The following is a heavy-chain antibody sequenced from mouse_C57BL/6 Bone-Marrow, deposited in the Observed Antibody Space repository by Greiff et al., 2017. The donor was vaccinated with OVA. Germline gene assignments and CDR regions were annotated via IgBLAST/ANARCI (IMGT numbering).Heavy chain of an antibody. CDR3: GYSNFDY. V-gene: IGHV1-50*01. CDR1: GYTFTSYW. J-gene: IGHJ2*01. Sequence: VQLQQPGAELVKPGASVKLSCKASGYTFTSYWMQWVKQRPGQGLEWIGEIDPSDSYTNYNQKFKGKATLTVDTSSSTAYMQLSSLTSEDSAVYYCGYSNFDYWGQGTTLTVSS. D-gene: IGHD2-5*01. CDR2: IDPSDSYT.